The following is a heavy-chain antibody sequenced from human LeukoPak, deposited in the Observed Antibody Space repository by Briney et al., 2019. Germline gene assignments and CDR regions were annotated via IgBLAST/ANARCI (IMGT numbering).Heavy chain of an antibody. CDR1: GGTINNFA. V-gene: IGHV1-69*01. CDR3: ARDREISARPGGWFDP. Sequence: PGSSVKVSCKVAGGTINNFAISWVRQAPGQGLEWMGGLSPVLATYAQKFQGRVTITADESTDTVYMELGSLTSEDTATYFCARDREISARPGGWFDPWGQGTLVTVSS. J-gene: IGHJ5*02. CDR2: LSPVLA. D-gene: IGHD6-6*01.